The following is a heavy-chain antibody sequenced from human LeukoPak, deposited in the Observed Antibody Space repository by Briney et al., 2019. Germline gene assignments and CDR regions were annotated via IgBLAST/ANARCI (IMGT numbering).Heavy chain of an antibody. CDR3: ARGQQQLVLSS. J-gene: IGHJ4*02. V-gene: IGHV4-34*01. Sequence: PSETLSLTCAVYGGSFSSYCWSWVRQPPGKGLEWIGEINHSGSTNYNPSLKSRVTISVDTSNNQFSLKASSVTAAYTAVYYCARGQQQLVLSSWGQGTLVTVSS. D-gene: IGHD6-13*01. CDR2: INHSGST. CDR1: GGSFSSYC.